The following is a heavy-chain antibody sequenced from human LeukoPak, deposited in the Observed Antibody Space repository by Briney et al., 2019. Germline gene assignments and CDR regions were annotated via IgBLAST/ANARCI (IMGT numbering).Heavy chain of an antibody. Sequence: GGSLRLSCAASGFTFSSYGMHWVRQAPGKGLEWVAVISYDGSNKYYADSVKGRFTISRDNSKNTLYLQMNSLRAEDMAVNYCVKRWTGTTIGQQDYWGQGTLVTVSS. J-gene: IGHJ4*02. D-gene: IGHD1-1*01. V-gene: IGHV3-30*18. CDR2: ISYDGSNK. CDR3: VKRWTGTTIGQQDY. CDR1: GFTFSSYG.